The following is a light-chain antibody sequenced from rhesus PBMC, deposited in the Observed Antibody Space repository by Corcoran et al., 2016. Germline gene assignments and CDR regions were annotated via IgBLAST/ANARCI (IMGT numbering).Light chain of an antibody. J-gene: IGKJ4*01. CDR1: QDISNA. Sequence: DIQMTQSPSSLSASVGDKVTITCRASQDISNALAWFQQKPGKAPQLLIYAASSLNSGVPSRSSGSGSGTDFTLPISSLQPEDFAVYYCQQRNTYPLSFGGGTKVEIK. CDR2: AAS. CDR3: QQRNTYPLS. V-gene: IGKV1-33*01.